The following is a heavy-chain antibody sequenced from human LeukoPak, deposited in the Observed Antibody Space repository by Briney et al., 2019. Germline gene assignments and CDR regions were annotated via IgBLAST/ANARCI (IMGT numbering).Heavy chain of an antibody. CDR2: MNPNSGNT. CDR3: ASSYSVTYYYYYGMDV. J-gene: IGHJ6*02. D-gene: IGHD1-26*01. Sequence: ASVKVSCKASGYTFTSYGINWVRQATGQGLEWMGWMNPNSGNTGYAQKFQGRVTMTRNTSISTAYMELSSLRSEDTAVYYCASSYSVTYYYYYGMDVWGQGTTVTVSS. V-gene: IGHV1-8*01. CDR1: GYTFTSYG.